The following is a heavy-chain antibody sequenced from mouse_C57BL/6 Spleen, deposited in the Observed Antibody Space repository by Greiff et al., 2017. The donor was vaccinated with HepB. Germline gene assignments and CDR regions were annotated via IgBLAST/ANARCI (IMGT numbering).Heavy chain of an antibody. V-gene: IGHV1-80*01. CDR2: IYPGDGDT. Sequence: QVQLKESGAELVKPGASVKISCKASGYAFSSYWMNWVKQRPGKGLEWIGQIYPGDGDTNYNGKFKGKATLTADKSSSTAYMQLSSLTSEDSAVYFCARSLDGYYGYYFDYWGQGTTLTVSS. J-gene: IGHJ2*01. CDR3: ARSLDGYYGYYFDY. D-gene: IGHD2-3*01. CDR1: GYAFSSYW.